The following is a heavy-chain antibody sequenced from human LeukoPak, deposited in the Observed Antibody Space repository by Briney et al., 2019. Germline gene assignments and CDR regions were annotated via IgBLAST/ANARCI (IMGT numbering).Heavy chain of an antibody. CDR2: INPSGGST. CDR3: ARDPRYSGSSSGAFDY. V-gene: IGHV1-46*01. J-gene: IGHJ4*02. D-gene: IGHD1-26*01. CDR1: GYTFTSYY. Sequence: GASVKVSCKASGYTFTSYYMHWVRQAPGQGLEWMGIINPSGGSTSYAQKFQGRVTITADESTSTAYMELSSLRSEDTAVYYCARDPRYSGSSSGAFDYWGQGTLVTVSS.